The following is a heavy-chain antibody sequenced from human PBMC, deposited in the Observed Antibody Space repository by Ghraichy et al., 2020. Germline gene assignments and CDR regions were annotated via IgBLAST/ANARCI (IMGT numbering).Heavy chain of an antibody. Sequence: GESLNISCAASGFTFSSYAMSWVRQAPGKGLEWVSVISGSGGSTYYADSMKGRFTSYRDNAKKTLYLQMNSLRAEDTAIYYCAKDETFIAALYYFDYWGQGTLVTVSS. CDR1: GFTFSSYA. CDR3: AKDETFIAALYYFDY. D-gene: IGHD6-13*01. J-gene: IGHJ4*02. CDR2: ISGSGGST. V-gene: IGHV3-23*01.